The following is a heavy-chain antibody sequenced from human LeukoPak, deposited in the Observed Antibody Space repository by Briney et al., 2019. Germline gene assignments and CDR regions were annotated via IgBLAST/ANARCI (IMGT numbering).Heavy chain of an antibody. D-gene: IGHD6-13*01. Sequence: GGSLRLSCAASGFTFSSYWMSWVRQAPGKGLEWVANIKQDGGEKYYVDSVKGRFTISRDNAKNSLYLQMNSLRAEDTAVYYCARESYSSSWLLNFDYWGQGTLVTVSS. CDR3: ARESYSSSWLLNFDY. CDR2: IKQDGGEK. V-gene: IGHV3-7*01. CDR1: GFTFSSYW. J-gene: IGHJ4*02.